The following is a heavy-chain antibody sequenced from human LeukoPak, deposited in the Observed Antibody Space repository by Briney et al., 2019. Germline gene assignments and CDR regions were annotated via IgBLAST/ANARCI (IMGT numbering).Heavy chain of an antibody. Sequence: ASVRVSCKASGYTFTSYHMHWVRQAPGQGLEWMGIINPSDGVTVYAQKFQGRVTVTRDTSTSTVYMDLNSLKSEDMAVYYCARERSGGHFDYWGQGRLVTVSS. CDR3: ARERSGGHFDY. V-gene: IGHV1-46*01. J-gene: IGHJ4*01. CDR2: INPSDGVT. D-gene: IGHD2-15*01. CDR1: GYTFTSYH.